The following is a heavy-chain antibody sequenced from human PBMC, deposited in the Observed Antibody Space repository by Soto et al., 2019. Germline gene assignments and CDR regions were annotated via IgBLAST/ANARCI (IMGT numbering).Heavy chain of an antibody. V-gene: IGHV3-30*03. J-gene: IGHJ4*02. CDR3: ATQGGRYYDSSGYYLDY. Sequence: QVQLVESGGGVVQPGRSLRLSCVASEFTFYAYGMHWVRQAPGKGLEWVADISFDGSTTYYADSVKGRFTISRDNPKNMLYLQMNSLRVEDTAVYYCATQGGRYYDSSGYYLDYWGQGTLVTVSS. CDR1: EFTFYAYG. CDR2: ISFDGSTT. D-gene: IGHD3-22*01.